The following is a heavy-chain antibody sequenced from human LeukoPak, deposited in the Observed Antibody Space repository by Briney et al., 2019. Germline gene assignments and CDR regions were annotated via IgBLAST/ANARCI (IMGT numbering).Heavy chain of an antibody. CDR2: IYSGGST. Sequence: GGSLRLSCAASGFTVSSNYMSWVRQAPGKGLEWVSVIYSGGSTYYADSVKGRFTISRDNSKNTLYLQMNSLRAEDTAVYYCARDRMREGRTGYSSGWYYYYGMDVWGQGTTVTVS. CDR1: GFTVSSNY. CDR3: ARDRMREGRTGYSSGWYYYYGMDV. J-gene: IGHJ6*02. D-gene: IGHD6-19*01. V-gene: IGHV3-53*01.